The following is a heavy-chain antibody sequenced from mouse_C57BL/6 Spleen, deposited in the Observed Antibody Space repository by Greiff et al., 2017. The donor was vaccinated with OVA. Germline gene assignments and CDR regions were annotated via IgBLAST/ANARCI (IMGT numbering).Heavy chain of an antibody. CDR1: GYTFTNYW. CDR3: AREAEGAMDY. Sequence: QVQLKQSGAELVRPGTSVKMSCKASGYTFTNYWIGWAKQRPGHGLEWIGDIYPGGGYTNYNEKFKGKATLTADKSSSTAYMQFSSLTSEDSAIYYCAREAEGAMDYWGQGTSVTVSS. V-gene: IGHV1-63*01. CDR2: IYPGGGYT. J-gene: IGHJ4*01.